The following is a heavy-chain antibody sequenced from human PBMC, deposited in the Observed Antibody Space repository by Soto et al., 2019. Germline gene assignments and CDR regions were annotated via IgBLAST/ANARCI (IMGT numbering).Heavy chain of an antibody. J-gene: IGHJ4*02. D-gene: IGHD6-19*01. CDR2: IFYSGVT. CDR1: GGSISGYY. Sequence: SETLSLTCTVSGGSISGYYWTWIRQPPGKGLEWIGYIFYSGVTNYNPSLKSRVTLSVDMSKNQFSLKLRSVTAADTAVYYCARVGSSGWSPDYWGRGTLVTASS. CDR3: ARVGSSGWSPDY. V-gene: IGHV4-59*01.